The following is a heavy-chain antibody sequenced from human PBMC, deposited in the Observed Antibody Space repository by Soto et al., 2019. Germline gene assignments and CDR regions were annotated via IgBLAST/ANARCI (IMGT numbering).Heavy chain of an antibody. CDR2: IVPLFRTT. Sequence: QVQLVQSGAEAKKPGSSVKVSCKTSGGTFSSYAISWVRQAPGQGLEWMGGIVPLFRTTNYAQKFQGRDTITADTSTYTVYMELGGLRSGDTAVYYCVRGGYSSTWSNLLDRSGLDVWGQGTTVTVSS. V-gene: IGHV1-69*06. J-gene: IGHJ6*01. CDR1: GGTFSSYA. D-gene: IGHD6-13*01. CDR3: VRGGYSSTWSNLLDRSGLDV.